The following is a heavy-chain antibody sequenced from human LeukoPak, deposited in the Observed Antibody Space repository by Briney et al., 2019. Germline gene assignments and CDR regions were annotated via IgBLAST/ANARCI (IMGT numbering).Heavy chain of an antibody. Sequence: GGSLRLSCAASGFTFDDYGMSWVRQAPGKGLEWVSGINWNGGSTGYADSVKGRFTISRDNAKNSLYLQMNSLRAEDTALYYCARGDSSGYGYAFDIWGQGTMVTVSS. V-gene: IGHV3-20*04. D-gene: IGHD3-22*01. CDR3: ARGDSSGYGYAFDI. CDR1: GFTFDDYG. J-gene: IGHJ3*02. CDR2: INWNGGST.